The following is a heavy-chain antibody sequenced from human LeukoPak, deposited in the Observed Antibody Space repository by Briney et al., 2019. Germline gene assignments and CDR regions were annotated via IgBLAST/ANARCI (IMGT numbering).Heavy chain of an antibody. CDR2: INPNSGGT. Sequence: GASVKVSCTASEYTFTGYYIHWVRQAPGQGLDWMGWINPNSGGTNYAQKFQGRVTMTRDTSISIAYMELSRLRSDDTAVYYCARDTARITIFGVAKYMDGWGKGTTVTVSS. J-gene: IGHJ6*03. CDR1: EYTFTGYY. V-gene: IGHV1-2*02. CDR3: ARDTARITIFGVAKYMDG. D-gene: IGHD3-3*01.